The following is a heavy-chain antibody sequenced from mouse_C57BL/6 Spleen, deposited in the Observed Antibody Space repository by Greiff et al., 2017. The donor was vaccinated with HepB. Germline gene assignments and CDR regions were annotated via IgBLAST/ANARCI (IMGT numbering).Heavy chain of an antibody. D-gene: IGHD2-5*01. V-gene: IGHV1-26*01. CDR2: INPNNGGT. Sequence: EVQLQQSGPELVKPGASVKISCKASGYTFTDYYMNWVKQSHGKSLEWIGDINPNNGGTSYNQKFKGKATLTVDKSSSTAYMELRSLTSEDSAVYYCARHSNYYWYFDVWGTGTTVTVSS. CDR3: ARHSNYYWYFDV. CDR1: GYTFTDYY. J-gene: IGHJ1*03.